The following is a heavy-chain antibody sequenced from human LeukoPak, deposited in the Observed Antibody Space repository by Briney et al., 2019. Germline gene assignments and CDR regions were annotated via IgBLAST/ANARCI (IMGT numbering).Heavy chain of an antibody. CDR2: IYPGDSDS. D-gene: IGHD5-12*01. Sequence: GESLKISCEGSGYSFTSYWIGWVRQMPGKGLEWMGTIYPGDSDSRYSPSFQGQVTISADKSISTAYLQWSSLKASDTAMYYCARQARPIVATIFDYWGQGTLVTVSS. V-gene: IGHV5-51*01. CDR3: ARQARPIVATIFDY. J-gene: IGHJ4*02. CDR1: GYSFTSYW.